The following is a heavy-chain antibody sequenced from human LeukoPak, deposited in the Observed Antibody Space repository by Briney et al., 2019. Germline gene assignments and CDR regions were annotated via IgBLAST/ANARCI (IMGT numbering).Heavy chain of an antibody. J-gene: IGHJ5*02. CDR2: ISSNGGST. V-gene: IGHV3-64D*09. CDR3: VKDSADNWFDP. CDR1: GFTFSSYA. Sequence: GGSLRLSCSAAGFTFSSYAMHWVRQAPGKGLEYVSAISSNGGSTYYADSVKGRFTISRDNSKNTLYLQMSSLRAEDTAVYYCVKDSADNWFDPWGQGTLVTVSS.